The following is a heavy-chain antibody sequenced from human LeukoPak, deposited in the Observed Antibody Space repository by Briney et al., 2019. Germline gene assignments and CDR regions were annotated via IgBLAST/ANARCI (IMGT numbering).Heavy chain of an antibody. V-gene: IGHV3-64*01. J-gene: IGHJ3*02. CDR3: ARVATNDRRNAFDI. Sequence: GGSLRLSCAASGFTSTTYAMNWVRQAPGKGLEFVSAITNNGGKTYYANSVKGRFTISRDNPKNTLYLQMGSLRAEDMAVYYCARVATNDRRNAFDIWGQGTMVTVSS. CDR1: GFTSTTYA. D-gene: IGHD2-8*01. CDR2: ITNNGGKT.